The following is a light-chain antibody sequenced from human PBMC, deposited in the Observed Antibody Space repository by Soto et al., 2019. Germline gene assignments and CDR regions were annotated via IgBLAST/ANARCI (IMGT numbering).Light chain of an antibody. CDR2: QAS. CDR3: LQYQSYWT. Sequence: DIQMTQSPSTLSASVGDRVSITCRASQSISRQLAWYQQKPGKAPNLLIYQASNLETGVPSRFTGSGSGTEFTLNISSLQPDGLATYYCLQYQSYWTFGQGTKVEVK. V-gene: IGKV1-5*03. CDR1: QSISRQ. J-gene: IGKJ1*01.